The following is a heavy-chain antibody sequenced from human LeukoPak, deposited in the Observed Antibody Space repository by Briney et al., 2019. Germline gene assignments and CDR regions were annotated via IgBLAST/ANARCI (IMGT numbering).Heavy chain of an antibody. CDR1: GGSFSGYY. D-gene: IGHD6-13*01. V-gene: IGHV4-34*01. CDR3: ARYSSSWSPRGFDP. CDR2: INHSGST. J-gene: IGHJ5*02. Sequence: SETLSLTCAVYGGSFSGYYWSWIRQPPGKGLEWIGEINHSGSTSYNPSLKSRVTISVDTSKNQFSLKLSSVTAADTAVYYCARYSSSWSPRGFDPWGQGTLVTVSS.